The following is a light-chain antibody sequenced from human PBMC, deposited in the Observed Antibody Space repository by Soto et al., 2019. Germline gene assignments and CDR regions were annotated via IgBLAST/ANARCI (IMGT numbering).Light chain of an antibody. J-gene: IGLJ2*01. V-gene: IGLV3-1*01. CDR1: KLGDKY. CDR3: QAWDRNTVA. CDR2: QDK. Sequence: SSELTQAPSVSVSPGQTASITCSGDKLGDKYVYWYQQKPGQSPVLVIHQDKKRPSGIPERFSGSNSGITATLTISGTQAMDEADFYCQAWDRNTVAFGGGTK.